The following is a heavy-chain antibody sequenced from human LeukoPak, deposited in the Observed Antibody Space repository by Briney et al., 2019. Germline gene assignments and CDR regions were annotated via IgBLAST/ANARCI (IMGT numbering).Heavy chain of an antibody. D-gene: IGHD4-17*01. CDR2: IYSGGTT. V-gene: IGHV3-66*04. Sequence: PGGSLRLSCAASGFTFSSYSMNWVRQAPGKGLEWVSVIYSGGTTYYADSVKGRFTISRDNSKNTLYVQMSSLRAEDTAVYYCARHSPIYGDYGMDVWGQGTTVTVSS. CDR3: ARHSPIYGDYGMDV. CDR1: GFTFSSYS. J-gene: IGHJ6*02.